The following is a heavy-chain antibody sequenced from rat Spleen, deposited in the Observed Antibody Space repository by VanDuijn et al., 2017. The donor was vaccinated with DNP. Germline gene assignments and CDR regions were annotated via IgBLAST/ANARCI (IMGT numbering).Heavy chain of an antibody. Sequence: EVQLVESGGGLVQPGGSLKLSCVTSGFSFRNYYMAWVRQTPNRGLEWVAMISHSDGTTYYPDSVRGRFTISRDNGKSTLYLQMESLRSEDTATYYCTKDAFDYWGQGVMVTVSS. CDR3: TKDAFDY. J-gene: IGHJ2*01. CDR1: GFSFRNYY. CDR2: ISHSDGTT. V-gene: IGHV5-27*01.